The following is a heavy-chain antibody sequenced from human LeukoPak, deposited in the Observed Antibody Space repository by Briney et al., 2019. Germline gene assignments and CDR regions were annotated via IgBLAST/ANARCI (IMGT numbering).Heavy chain of an antibody. D-gene: IGHD5-24*01. V-gene: IGHV5-51*01. CDR2: IYPGDSDT. J-gene: IGHJ4*02. Sequence: LGESPKISCKGSGYSFTSYWIGWVRRMPGKGLDWMGIIYPGDSDTRYSPSFQGQVTISADKSISTAYLQWSSLKASDIAMYYCARRAGYNLGFFDYWGQGTLVTVSS. CDR1: GYSFTSYW. CDR3: ARRAGYNLGFFDY.